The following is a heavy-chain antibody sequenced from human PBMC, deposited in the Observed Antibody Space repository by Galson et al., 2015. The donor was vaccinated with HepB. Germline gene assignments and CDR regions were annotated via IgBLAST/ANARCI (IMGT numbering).Heavy chain of an antibody. CDR1: GYTFTGYY. CDR2: INPNSGGT. CDR3: ARWGSYYYYMDV. D-gene: IGHD7-27*01. Sequence: SVKVSCKASGYTFTGYYMHWVRQAPGQGLEWMGRINPNSGGTNYAQKFQGRVTMTRDTSISTAYMELSRLRSDDTAVYYCARWGSYYYYMDVWGKGTTVTVSS. J-gene: IGHJ6*03. V-gene: IGHV1-2*06.